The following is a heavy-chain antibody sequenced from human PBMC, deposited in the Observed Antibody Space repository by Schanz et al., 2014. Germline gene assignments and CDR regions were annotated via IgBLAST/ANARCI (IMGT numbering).Heavy chain of an antibody. J-gene: IGHJ4*02. D-gene: IGHD3-3*01. CDR2: ISYDGNNQ. CDR3: ARPIYDLWSGSFDY. Sequence: VQLVESGGGLIQPGGSLRLSCAASGLTVTYNYMTWVRQAPGKGLEWVAFISYDGNNQYYADSVKGRFTISRDNSKNTLYLQMNSLRAEDTAVYYCARPIYDLWSGSFDYWGQGTLVTVSS. CDR1: GLTVTYNY. V-gene: IGHV3-30*03.